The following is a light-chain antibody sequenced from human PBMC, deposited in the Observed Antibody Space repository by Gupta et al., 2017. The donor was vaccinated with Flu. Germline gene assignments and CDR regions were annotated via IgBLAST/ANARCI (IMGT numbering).Light chain of an antibody. J-gene: IGLJ2*01. CDR3: TAWDDSRSMLI. Sequence: QSVLIQPPSASGNPGQRVIISCSGGYSNIESNAVNWYQHLPGTAPKLLMYSSNRRPSEVPDRFSGSKSGTSASIATSGLHAEDAADYYCTAWDDSRSMLIFGGGTKVTVL. CDR1: YSNIESNA. V-gene: IGLV1-44*01. CDR2: SSN.